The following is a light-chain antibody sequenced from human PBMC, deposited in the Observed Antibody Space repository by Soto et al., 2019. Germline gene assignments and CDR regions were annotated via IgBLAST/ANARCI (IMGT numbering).Light chain of an antibody. J-gene: IGLJ1*01. CDR1: AFPRQY. CDR2: KDK. V-gene: IGLV3-25*02. Sequence: SYELTQPPSVSVSPGQTARITCSGDAFPRQYAFWYQQKPGQAPVLVIHKDKERPSGIPERFSGSTSGTTVTLTISGVQAEDEADYYCQSADSSGSYKVFGSGTKLTVL. CDR3: QSADSSGSYKV.